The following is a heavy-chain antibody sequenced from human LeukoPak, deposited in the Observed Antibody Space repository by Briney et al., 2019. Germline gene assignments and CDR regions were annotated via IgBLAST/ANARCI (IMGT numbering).Heavy chain of an antibody. CDR1: GFTFSSYA. J-gene: IGHJ4*02. V-gene: IGHV3-30-3*01. D-gene: IGHD2-15*01. CDR2: ISYDGNNK. CDR3: ARDLVVVAAIDY. Sequence: GRSLRLSCAASGFTFSSYAMHWVRQAPGKGLEWVAIISYDGNNKFYADSLKGRFTISRDNSKNTMYLQMNSLRPEDTAVYSCARDLVVVAAIDYWGQGSRLIVSS.